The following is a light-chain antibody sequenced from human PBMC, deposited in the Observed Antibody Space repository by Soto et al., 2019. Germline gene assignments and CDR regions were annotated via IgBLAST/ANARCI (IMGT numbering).Light chain of an antibody. CDR1: ESVSTN. V-gene: IGKV3-20*01. CDR2: DAS. Sequence: TQSPATLSLAPVERVTLSCRASESVSTNLAWYQQKAGQAPRLLIYDASNRATGIPDRFSGSGSGTDVTLTISRLEPEDFAVYYCQQYGSSPWTFGQGTRWIS. J-gene: IGKJ1*01. CDR3: QQYGSSPWT.